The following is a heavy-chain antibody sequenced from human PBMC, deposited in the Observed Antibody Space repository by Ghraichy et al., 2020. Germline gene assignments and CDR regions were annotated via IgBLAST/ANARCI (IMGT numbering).Heavy chain of an antibody. V-gene: IGHV4-4*02. CDR1: GGSITSTNC. Sequence: SETLSLTCAVSGGSITSTNCWTWVRQPPGKGLEWIGEICRSGTSNYNLSLKSRVTLSLDRSKNHFSLRLTCVTAADTAVYYCARGGWGYYGSGSNDHYVMDAWGQGTTVTVSS. CDR2: ICRSGTS. CDR3: ARGGWGYYGSGSNDHYVMDA. J-gene: IGHJ6*02. D-gene: IGHD3-10*01.